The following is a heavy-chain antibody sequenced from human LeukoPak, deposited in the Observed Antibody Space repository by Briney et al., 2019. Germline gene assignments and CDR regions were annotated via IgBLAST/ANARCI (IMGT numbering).Heavy chain of an antibody. CDR3: ARGSWVYSLHHFDY. CDR2: IYYSGNT. V-gene: IGHV4-39*07. D-gene: IGHD2-8*01. J-gene: IGHJ4*02. CDR1: GDSISSNIYY. Sequence: SETLSLTCTVSGDSISSNIYYWGWIRQPPRKGLEWIATIYYSGNTYYNPSLKSRVTISVDKSKNQFSLKLSSVTAADTAVYYCARGSWVYSLHHFDYWGQGTLVTVSS.